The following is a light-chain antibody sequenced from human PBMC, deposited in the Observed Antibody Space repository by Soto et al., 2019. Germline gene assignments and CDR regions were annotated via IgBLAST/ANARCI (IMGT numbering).Light chain of an antibody. J-gene: IGLJ2*01. CDR1: TSNIGAGYD. Sequence: QAVVAQPPSVSGAPGQRVTISCTGSTSNIGAGYDVHWHQHLPGTAPKLLIYGNSNRPSGVPDRFSGSQSGTSASLVITGLQTEDEADYYCQTYDSNLNVVFGGGTKLTVL. CDR3: QTYDSNLNVV. CDR2: GNS. V-gene: IGLV1-40*01.